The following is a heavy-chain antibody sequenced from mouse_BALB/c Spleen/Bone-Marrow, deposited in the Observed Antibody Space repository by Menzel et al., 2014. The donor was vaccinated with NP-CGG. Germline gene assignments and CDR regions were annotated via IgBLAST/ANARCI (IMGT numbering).Heavy chain of an antibody. Sequence: QVQLKQSGAELVRPGASVKLSCKASGYTFTSYWMNWVKRRPGQGLKWIGMIDPSDSETHYNQMFKDKATLTVDKSSSTAYMQLSSLTSEDSAVYYCARKKSKLGSWFAYWGQGTLVTVSA. CDR3: ARKKSKLGSWFAY. V-gene: IGHV1-61*01. CDR2: IDPSDSET. CDR1: GYTFTSYW. J-gene: IGHJ3*01. D-gene: IGHD1-2*01.